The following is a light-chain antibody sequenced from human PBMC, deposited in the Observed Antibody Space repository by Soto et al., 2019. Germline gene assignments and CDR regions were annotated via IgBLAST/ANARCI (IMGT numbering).Light chain of an antibody. Sequence: QAVVTQEPSLTVSPGGTVTLTCGSSTRAVTNGHYPYWFQQKPGQAPRTLIYDTTNRHSWTPAQFSGSLLGGKAALTLSGAQPEDEAEYYCLLSYNGPYVFGTGTKVTVL. CDR3: LLSYNGPYV. V-gene: IGLV7-46*01. J-gene: IGLJ1*01. CDR1: TRAVTNGHY. CDR2: DTT.